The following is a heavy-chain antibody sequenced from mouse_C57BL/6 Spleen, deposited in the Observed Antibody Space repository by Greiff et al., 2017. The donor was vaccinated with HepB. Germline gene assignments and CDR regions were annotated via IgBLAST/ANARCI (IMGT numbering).Heavy chain of an antibody. D-gene: IGHD2-3*01. CDR1: GFTFSSYG. Sequence: DVKLVESGGDLVKPGGSLKLSCAASGFTFSSYGMSWVRQTPDKRLEWVATISSGGSYTYYPDSVKGRFTISRDNAKNTLYLQMSSLKSEDTAMYYCARNDGYYDYWYFDVWGTGTTVTVSS. V-gene: IGHV5-6*02. J-gene: IGHJ1*03. CDR3: ARNDGYYDYWYFDV. CDR2: ISSGGSYT.